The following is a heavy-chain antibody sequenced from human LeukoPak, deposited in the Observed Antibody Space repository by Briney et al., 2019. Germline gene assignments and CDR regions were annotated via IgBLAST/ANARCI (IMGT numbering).Heavy chain of an antibody. CDR1: GGSISRSSYY. J-gene: IGHJ4*02. Sequence: SDTLSLTCSVSGGSISRSSYYWGWIRQPPGKGLEWIGSIYYSGSTYYNPSLKSRVTISVDTSKNQFSLKLSSVTAADTAVYYCASGPRPFDYWGQGTLVTVSS. CDR2: IYYSGST. V-gene: IGHV4-39*01. CDR3: ASGPRPFDY.